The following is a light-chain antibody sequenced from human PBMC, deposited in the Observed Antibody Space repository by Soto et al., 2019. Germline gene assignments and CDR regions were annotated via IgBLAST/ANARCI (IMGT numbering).Light chain of an antibody. J-gene: IGLJ1*01. CDR2: EVS. CDR3: LSYTSSGTYV. Sequence: QSVLTQPASVSGSPGQSITISCTGTSSDVGNYKYVSWYQQHPGKAPKLMIYEVSNRPSGVSNRFSGSKSGNTASLTISGLQAEDETDYYCLSYTSSGTYVFGNGTKV. CDR1: SSDVGNYKY. V-gene: IGLV2-14*01.